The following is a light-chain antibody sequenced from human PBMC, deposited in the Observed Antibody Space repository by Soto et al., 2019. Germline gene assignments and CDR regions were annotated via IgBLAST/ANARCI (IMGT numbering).Light chain of an antibody. CDR3: QEYDNWPRLT. J-gene: IGKJ3*01. V-gene: IGKV3-15*01. Sequence: EIVMTQSPATLSVSPGERATLSCRASQSVSNNLAWYQHKPGQAPRLLIYSASTRATDVPAWFSGRGSGTEFTLTVSSLQSEDFAVYYCQEYDNWPRLTFGPGTRVDIK. CDR2: SAS. CDR1: QSVSNN.